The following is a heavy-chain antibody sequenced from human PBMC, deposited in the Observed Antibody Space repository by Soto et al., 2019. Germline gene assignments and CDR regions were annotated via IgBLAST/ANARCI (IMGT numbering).Heavy chain of an antibody. V-gene: IGHV3-11*06. Sequence: GGSLRLSCAASGCTFSDYYMSWIRQAPGKGLEWVSYISSSSGYTNYADSVKGRFTISRDNAKNSLYLQMNSLRAEDTAVYYCARETMHGSSFDYWGQGTLVTVSS. CDR3: ARETMHGSSFDY. D-gene: IGHD2-2*01. J-gene: IGHJ4*02. CDR1: GCTFSDYY. CDR2: ISSSSGYT.